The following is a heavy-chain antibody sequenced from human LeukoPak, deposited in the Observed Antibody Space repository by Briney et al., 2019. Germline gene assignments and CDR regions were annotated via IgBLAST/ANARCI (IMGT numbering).Heavy chain of an antibody. J-gene: IGHJ6*03. CDR2: ISAYNGNT. Sequence: ASVKVSCKASGYTFTSYGISWVRQAPGQGLEWMGWISAYNGNTNYAQKLQGRVTMTTDTSTSTAYMELRSLRSDDTAVYYCARDRKSGSPYYYYYYMDVWGKGTTVTVSS. CDR3: ARDRKSGSPYYYYYYMDV. V-gene: IGHV1-18*01. CDR1: GYTFTSYG. D-gene: IGHD6-25*01.